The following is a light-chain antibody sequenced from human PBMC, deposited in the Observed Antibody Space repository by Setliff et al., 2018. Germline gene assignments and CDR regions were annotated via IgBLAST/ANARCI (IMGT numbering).Light chain of an antibody. CDR2: DVT. CDR1: TSDVGTYDF. J-gene: IGLJ1*01. CDR3: CSYAPTYISV. Sequence: QSVLAQPRSVSGSPGQSVAISCTGTTSDVGTYDFVSWYQEHPGKAPKLIIYDVTKRPSGVPDRFSGSKSGDTASLTISGLQAEDEADYYCCSYAPTYISVFGTGTKVTVL. V-gene: IGLV2-11*01.